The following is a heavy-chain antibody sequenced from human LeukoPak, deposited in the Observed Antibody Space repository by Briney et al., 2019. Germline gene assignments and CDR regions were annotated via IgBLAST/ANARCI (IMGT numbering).Heavy chain of an antibody. CDR2: ISGSGDNT. Sequence: GGSLRLSCAASGFTFSSYAMSWVRQAPGKGLEWVSGISGSGDNTYYADSVKGRFTISRGNSKNTLYVQVNSLGTEDTAAYYCAKGSYYDSSGSFYFDYWGQGTLVTVSS. V-gene: IGHV3-23*01. CDR3: AKGSYYDSSGSFYFDY. CDR1: GFTFSSYA. J-gene: IGHJ4*02. D-gene: IGHD3-22*01.